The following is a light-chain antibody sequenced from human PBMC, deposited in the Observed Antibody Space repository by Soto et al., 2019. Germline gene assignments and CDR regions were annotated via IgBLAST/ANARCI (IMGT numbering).Light chain of an antibody. V-gene: IGLV1-40*01. CDR1: SSNIGAGYD. CDR3: QSYDSSLSAVV. Sequence: QSVLTQPPSVSGATGQRVSISCTGSSSNIGAGYDVHWYEHLPGTAPKLLIYQNNNRPSGVPDRFSGSKSGTSASLAITGLQAEDEADYYCQSYDSSLSAVVFGGGTKLTVL. J-gene: IGLJ2*01. CDR2: QNN.